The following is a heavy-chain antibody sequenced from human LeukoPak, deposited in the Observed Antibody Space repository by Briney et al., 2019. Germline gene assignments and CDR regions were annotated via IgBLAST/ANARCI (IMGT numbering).Heavy chain of an antibody. D-gene: IGHD1-26*01. CDR1: GFTFTRYW. CDR3: ARDSYEVGATFDY. V-gene: IGHV3-74*01. CDR2: INIDGTTT. J-gene: IGHJ4*02. Sequence: GPLRLSCAASGFTFTRYWMHWVRQVPGKGLVWVSRINIDGTTTNYADSVKGRFTVSRDNAKNTLYLQVNSLRVEDTAVYYCARDSYEVGATFDYWGQGTLVTVSS.